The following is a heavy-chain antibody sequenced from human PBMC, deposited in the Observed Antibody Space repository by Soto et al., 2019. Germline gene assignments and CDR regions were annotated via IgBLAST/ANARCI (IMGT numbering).Heavy chain of an antibody. Sequence: PSETLSLTCTVSGGSIGSYYWSWIRQPPGKGLEWIGYIYYSGSTNYNPSLKSRVTISVDTSKNQFSLKLSSVTAADTAVYYCARYSGYDSPLFYYWGQGTLVTVSS. CDR2: IYYSGST. CDR3: ARYSGYDSPLFYY. J-gene: IGHJ4*02. CDR1: GGSIGSYY. D-gene: IGHD5-12*01. V-gene: IGHV4-59*08.